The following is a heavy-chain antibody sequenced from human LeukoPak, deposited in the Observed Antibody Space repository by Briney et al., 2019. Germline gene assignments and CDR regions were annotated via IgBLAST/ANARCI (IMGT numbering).Heavy chain of an antibody. Sequence: GGSLRLSCAAAGFTFSIYAMSWVRQAPGKGLEWGSSIRGSGDGTYFADSVKGRFTISRDNSKNTLYLQMNCLRAEDTAVYYCARDSYDSSGYYYFDYWGQGTLVTVSS. J-gene: IGHJ4*02. CDR2: IRGSGDGT. D-gene: IGHD3-22*01. CDR1: GFTFSIYA. V-gene: IGHV3-23*01. CDR3: ARDSYDSSGYYYFDY.